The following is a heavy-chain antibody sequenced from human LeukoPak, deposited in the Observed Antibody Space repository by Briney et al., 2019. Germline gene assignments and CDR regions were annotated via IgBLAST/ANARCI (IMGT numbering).Heavy chain of an antibody. J-gene: IGHJ4*02. Sequence: PGRSLRLSCAASGFTFSSYAMHWVRQAPGKGLEWVAVISYDGSNKYYADSVKGRFTISRDNSKNTLYLQMNSLRAEDTAVYYCARGGGRGYYDSNGYGLHWGQGTLVTVSS. D-gene: IGHD3-22*01. V-gene: IGHV3-30-3*01. CDR1: GFTFSSYA. CDR2: ISYDGSNK. CDR3: ARGGGRGYYDSNGYGLH.